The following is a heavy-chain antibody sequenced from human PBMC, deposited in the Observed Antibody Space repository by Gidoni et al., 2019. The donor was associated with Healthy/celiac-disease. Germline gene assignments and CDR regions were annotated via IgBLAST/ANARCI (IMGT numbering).Heavy chain of an antibody. CDR2: IYYSGST. CDR3: ARSKEYYYDSSGYYY. V-gene: IGHV4-59*01. J-gene: IGHJ4*02. D-gene: IGHD3-22*01. CDR1: GGSISSYY. Sequence: QVQLQESGPGLVKPSETLSLTCPVSGGSISSYYWSWIRQPPGQGLAWIGYIYYSGSTNYNPSLKSRVTISVDTSKNQFSLKLSSVTAADTAVYYCARSKEYYYDSSGYYYWGQGTLVTVSS.